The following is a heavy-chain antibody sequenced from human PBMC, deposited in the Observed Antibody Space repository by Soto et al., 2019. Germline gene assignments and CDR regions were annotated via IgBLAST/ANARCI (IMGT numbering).Heavy chain of an antibody. CDR1: GFTFSSYS. Sequence: PGGSLRLSCAASGFTFSSYSMNWVRQAPGKGLEWVSSISSSSSYTYYADSVKGRFTISRDNAKNSLYLQMNSLRAEDTAVYYCARDRAMVAGYYFDYWGQGTLVTVSS. CDR2: ISSSSSYT. V-gene: IGHV3-21*01. CDR3: ARDRAMVAGYYFDY. J-gene: IGHJ4*02. D-gene: IGHD5-18*01.